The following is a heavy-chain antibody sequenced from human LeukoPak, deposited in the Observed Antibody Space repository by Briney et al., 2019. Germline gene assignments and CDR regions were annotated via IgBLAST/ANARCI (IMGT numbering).Heavy chain of an antibody. J-gene: IGHJ5*02. Sequence: ASVKVSCKASGYIFTRNVMNWVRQAPGQGLEWMGTINPSGGSTSYAQKFQGRVTMTRDMSTSTVYMELSSLRSEDTAVYYCARDGPHYGSGSSLNWFDPWGQGTLVTVSS. CDR1: GYIFTRNV. CDR3: ARDGPHYGSGSSLNWFDP. D-gene: IGHD3-10*01. V-gene: IGHV1-46*01. CDR2: INPSGGST.